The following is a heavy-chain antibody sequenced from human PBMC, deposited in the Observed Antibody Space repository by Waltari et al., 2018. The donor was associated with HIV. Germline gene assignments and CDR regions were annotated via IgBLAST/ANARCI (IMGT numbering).Heavy chain of an antibody. CDR1: GFTFSSYW. V-gene: IGHV3-74*01. CDR2: IKSDGSST. Sequence: EVQLVESGGGLVQPGGSLRLSCAASGFTFSSYWMHWVRQAPGKGLVWVSHIKSDGSSTNYADPVKGRFTISRDNAKNTVYLQMNGLRAEDTALYYCASLYNYVWGSPPPFDYWGQGTLVTVSS. CDR3: ASLYNYVWGSPPPFDY. D-gene: IGHD3-16*01. J-gene: IGHJ4*02.